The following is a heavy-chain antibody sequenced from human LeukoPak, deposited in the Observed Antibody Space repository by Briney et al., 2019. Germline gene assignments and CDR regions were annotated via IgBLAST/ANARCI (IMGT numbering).Heavy chain of an antibody. J-gene: IGHJ4*02. D-gene: IGHD4-17*01. V-gene: IGHV4-61*02. Sequence: PSETLSLTCTVSGGSISSGSYYWSWIRQPAGKGLEWIGRIYTSGSTNYNPSLKSRVTISVDTSKNQLSRKLSSVTAADTAVYYCARDNGDYVVDYWGQGTLVTVSS. CDR3: ARDNGDYVVDY. CDR2: IYTSGST. CDR1: GGSISSGSYY.